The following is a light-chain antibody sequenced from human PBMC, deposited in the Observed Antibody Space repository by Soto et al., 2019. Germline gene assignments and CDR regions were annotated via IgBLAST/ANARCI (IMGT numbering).Light chain of an antibody. CDR2: GAS. Sequence: EIVLTQSPGTLCLSPGERATLSCRASQSVTSTYLAWYQQKPGQAPRLLIYGASTRATGIPARFSGSGSGTEFILTISSVESEDFAIYYCQQHNDWPTFGQGTRLEI. J-gene: IGKJ5*01. CDR1: QSVTSTY. CDR3: QQHNDWPT. V-gene: IGKV3-15*01.